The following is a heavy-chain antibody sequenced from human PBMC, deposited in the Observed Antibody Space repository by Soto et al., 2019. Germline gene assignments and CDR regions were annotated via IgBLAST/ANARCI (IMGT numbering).Heavy chain of an antibody. CDR1: GFTLISHG. Sequence: QVPLVESGGGVVQPERSLRLSCVASGFTLISHGMHWVRQAPAKGLEWVAFISNDGSKKNYADSVRGRLTISRDNSKTTLYLEMNSLRPEDTGVYHCAKDGAFSDPYYIEDWGQGTLVTVST. CDR2: ISNDGSKK. CDR3: AKDGAFSDPYYIED. J-gene: IGHJ4*02. D-gene: IGHD3-9*01. V-gene: IGHV3-30*18.